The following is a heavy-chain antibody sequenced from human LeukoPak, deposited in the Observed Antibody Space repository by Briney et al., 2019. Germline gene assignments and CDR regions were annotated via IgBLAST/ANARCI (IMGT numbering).Heavy chain of an antibody. J-gene: IGHJ4*02. CDR2: IYDSGST. CDR3: ARSTRSSWSRLDY. V-gene: IGHV4-30-2*01. Sequence: PSETLSLTCSVSGVSITGAYSWSWIRQPPGKGLEWVGYIYDSGSTSYTPSLKSRVTISLDKSKNQFSLKLTSMTAADTAVYYCARSTRSSWSRLDYWGQGVLVTVSS. D-gene: IGHD6-13*01. CDR1: GVSITGAYS.